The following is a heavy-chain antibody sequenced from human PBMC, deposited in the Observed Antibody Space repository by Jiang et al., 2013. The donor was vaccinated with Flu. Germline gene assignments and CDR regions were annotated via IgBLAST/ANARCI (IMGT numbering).Heavy chain of an antibody. V-gene: IGHV6-1*01. CDR2: TYYRSKWYN. CDR1: GDSVSSNTAA. Sequence: QTLSLTCVIPGDSVSSNTAAWNWIRQSPSRGLEWLGRTYYRSKWYNDYVLSVKSRISINPDTSKNQFSLQLNSVTPEDTAVYFCARTPTNYYGSGSYLYYYHGMDVWGQGTTVTVSS. D-gene: IGHD3-10*01. J-gene: IGHJ6*02. CDR3: ARTPTNYYGSGSYLYYYHGMDV.